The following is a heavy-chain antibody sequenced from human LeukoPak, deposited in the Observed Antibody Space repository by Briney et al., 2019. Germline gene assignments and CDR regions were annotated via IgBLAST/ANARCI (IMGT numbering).Heavy chain of an antibody. Sequence: PGGSLRLSCAASGFTFSSYGMHWVRQAPGKGLEWVAVIWYDGSNKYYADSVKGRFTISRDNSKNTLYLQMNSLRAEDTAVYYCARDSGGYSYRGLDYWGQGTLVTVSS. CDR1: GFTFSSYG. J-gene: IGHJ4*02. CDR3: ARDSGGYSYRGLDY. CDR2: IWYDGSNK. D-gene: IGHD5-18*01. V-gene: IGHV3-33*01.